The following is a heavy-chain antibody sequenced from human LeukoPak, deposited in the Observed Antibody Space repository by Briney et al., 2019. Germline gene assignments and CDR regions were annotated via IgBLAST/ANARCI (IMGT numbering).Heavy chain of an antibody. J-gene: IGHJ5*02. CDR1: GGSFSGYY. CDR3: ARGSPNFDIVVVPAARRRNWFDP. Sequence: SETLSLTCAVYGGSFSGYYWSWIRQPPGKGLEWIGEINHSGSTNYNPSLKGRVTISVDTSKNQFSLKLSSVTAADTAVYYCARGSPNFDIVVVPAARRRNWFDPWGQGTLVTVSS. D-gene: IGHD2-2*01. V-gene: IGHV4-34*01. CDR2: INHSGST.